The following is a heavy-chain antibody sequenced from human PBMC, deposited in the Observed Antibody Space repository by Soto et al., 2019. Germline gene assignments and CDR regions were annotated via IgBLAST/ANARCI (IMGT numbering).Heavy chain of an antibody. CDR2: VIPILGMA. CDR3: ARGGAVVVPGAVDRHNWFDP. D-gene: IGHD2-2*01. J-gene: IGHJ5*02. CDR1: GGTFSSYS. V-gene: IGHV1-69*02. Sequence: QVQLVQSGAEVKKPGSSVKVSCEASGGTFSSYSFSWVRQAPGQGLEWMGRVIPILGMANYAQKFQGRVTITAEKSTSTVYMGLSSLRSEDTAVYYCARGGAVVVPGAVDRHNWFDPWGQGTLVTVSS.